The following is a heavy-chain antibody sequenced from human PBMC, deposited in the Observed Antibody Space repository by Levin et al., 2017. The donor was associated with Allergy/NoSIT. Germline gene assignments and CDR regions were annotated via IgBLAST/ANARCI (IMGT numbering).Heavy chain of an antibody. CDR2: IYYSGST. D-gene: IGHD2-21*02. Sequence: SETLSLTCTVSGGSISSYYWSWIRQPPGKGLEWIGYIYYSGSTNYNPSLKSRVTISVDTSKNQFSLKLSSVTAADTAVYYCARGRGGDHGWYFDLWGRGTLVTVSS. V-gene: IGHV4-59*01. CDR3: ARGRGGDHGWYFDL. J-gene: IGHJ2*01. CDR1: GGSISSYY.